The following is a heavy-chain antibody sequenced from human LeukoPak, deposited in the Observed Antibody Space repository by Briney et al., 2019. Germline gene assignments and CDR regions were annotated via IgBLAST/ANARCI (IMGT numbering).Heavy chain of an antibody. CDR1: GFTFSSYS. J-gene: IGHJ5*02. V-gene: IGHV3-48*01. CDR2: ISSSSSTI. D-gene: IGHD3-9*01. CDR3: ARGHMLTGYCNFAWFDP. Sequence: PGGSLRLSCAASGFTFSSYSMNWVRQAPGKGLEWVSYISSSSSTIYYADSVKGRFTISRDNAKNSLYLQMNSLSAGDTAVYFCARGHMLTGYCNFAWFDPWGQGTLVTVSS.